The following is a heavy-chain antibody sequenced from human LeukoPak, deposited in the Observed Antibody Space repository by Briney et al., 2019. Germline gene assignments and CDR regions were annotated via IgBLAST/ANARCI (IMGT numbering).Heavy chain of an antibody. CDR2: INPNSGGT. Sequence: ASVKVSCKTSGYTFTDYGISWVRQAPGQGLEWMGWINPNSGGTNYAQKFQGRVTMSVDTSKNQFSLKLSSVTAADTAVYYCARGSSTRHYYYYMDVWGKGTTVTVSS. D-gene: IGHD2-2*01. V-gene: IGHV1-2*02. J-gene: IGHJ6*03. CDR3: ARGSSTRHYYYYMDV. CDR1: GYTFTDYG.